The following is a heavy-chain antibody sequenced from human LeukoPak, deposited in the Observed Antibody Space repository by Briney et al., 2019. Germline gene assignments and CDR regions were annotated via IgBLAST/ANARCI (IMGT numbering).Heavy chain of an antibody. D-gene: IGHD3-22*01. V-gene: IGHV4-4*07. CDR2: IYISGST. CDR3: AREQYYYDSSGFVNWYFDL. Sequence: PSETLSLTCTVSGGSISSYYWSWIRQPAGKGLEWIGRIYISGSTDYNPSLKSRVTVSVDTSKNQFSLRLSAVTAADTAVYYCAREQYYYDSSGFVNWYFDLWGRGTLVTVSS. CDR1: GGSISSYY. J-gene: IGHJ2*01.